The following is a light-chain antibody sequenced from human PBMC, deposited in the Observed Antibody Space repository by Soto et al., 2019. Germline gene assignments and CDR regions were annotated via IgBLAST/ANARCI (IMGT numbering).Light chain of an antibody. J-gene: IGKJ2*01. Sequence: DIQMTQSPSTLSASVGDRVTITCRASQSISSWLAWYQQKPGKAPKLLIYDASSLERGVPSRFSGSGSGTEFTLTISRLQPYDFATYYGQQYNSDSPDTFGQGTQLEIK. CDR3: QQYNSDSPDT. V-gene: IGKV1-5*01. CDR2: DAS. CDR1: QSISSW.